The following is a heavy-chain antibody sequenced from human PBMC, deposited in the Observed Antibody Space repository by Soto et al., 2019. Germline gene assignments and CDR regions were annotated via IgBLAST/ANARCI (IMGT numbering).Heavy chain of an antibody. V-gene: IGHV3-23*01. CDR3: AKEGSTSYAFFDY. CDR2: IAGSDGST. CDR1: GFTFSSYG. Sequence: GGSLRLSCAASGFTFSSYGMHWVRQAPCKGLEWVAGIAGSDGSTHYADSVKGRLTISRDNSKNILYLQMNGLRAEDTAVYYCAKEGSTSYAFFDYWGQGTLGTVSS. J-gene: IGHJ4*02. D-gene: IGHD6-6*01.